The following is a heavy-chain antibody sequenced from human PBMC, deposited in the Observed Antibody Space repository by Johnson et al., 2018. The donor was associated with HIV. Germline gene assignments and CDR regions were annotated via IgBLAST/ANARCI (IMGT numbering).Heavy chain of an antibody. V-gene: IGHV3-30-3*01. CDR1: GFTFSTYA. D-gene: IGHD3-22*01. CDR3: AKDLSDSSGYHDAFDI. Sequence: QMHLVESGGGVVQPGRSLRLSCAASGFTFSTYAMHWVRQAPGQGLEWVAVISYDGSNKYYADSVKGRFTISRDNSKNTLYLQMNSLRAEDTAVYYCAKDLSDSSGYHDAFDIWGQGTMVTVSS. CDR2: ISYDGSNK. J-gene: IGHJ3*02.